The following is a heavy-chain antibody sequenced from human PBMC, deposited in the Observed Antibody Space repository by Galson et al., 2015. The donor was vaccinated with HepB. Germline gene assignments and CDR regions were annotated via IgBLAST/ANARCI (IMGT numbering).Heavy chain of an antibody. CDR2: IHYSGST. J-gene: IGHJ4*02. V-gene: IGHV4-39*01. CDR1: GDSIRPNTYY. CDR3: ARVSSNRPIDH. Sequence: SETLSLTCTVSGDSIRPNTYYWGWIRQPPGKGLEWIGSIHYSGSTYYNASLKSRVTIFVDTSKNQFSLKLISVTAADTAVYYCARVSSNRPIDHWGQGTLVTVSS. D-gene: IGHD4-11*01.